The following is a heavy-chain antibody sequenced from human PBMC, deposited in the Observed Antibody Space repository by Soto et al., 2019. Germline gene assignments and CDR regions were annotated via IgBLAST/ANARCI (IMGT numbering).Heavy chain of an antibody. CDR3: ARAPSSSWYGPYAMDV. CDR2: ISAYNGNT. CDR1: GYSFTSYG. V-gene: IGHV1-18*01. D-gene: IGHD6-13*01. J-gene: IGHJ6*02. Sequence: QVQLVQSGAEVKKPGASVKVSCKASGYSFTSYGITWVRQAPGQGLEWMGCISAYNGNTNYAQRLQGRVTMTTDTSTSTAYVELGSLTSDDAAVYYGARAPSSSWYGPYAMDVWGQGTTVTVSS.